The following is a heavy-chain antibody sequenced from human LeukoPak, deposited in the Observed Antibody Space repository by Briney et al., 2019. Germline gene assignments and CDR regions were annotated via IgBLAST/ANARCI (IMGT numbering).Heavy chain of an antibody. Sequence: GGSLRLSCAASGFTFSSYSMNWVRQAPGKGLEWVSYISSSSSTIYYADSVKGRFTISRDNSKNTLYLQMNSLRAEDTAVYYCAKDLGPVYDYVWGSYRALDYWGQGTLVTVSS. CDR3: AKDLGPVYDYVWGSYRALDY. J-gene: IGHJ4*02. D-gene: IGHD3-16*02. V-gene: IGHV3-48*01. CDR2: ISSSSSTI. CDR1: GFTFSSYS.